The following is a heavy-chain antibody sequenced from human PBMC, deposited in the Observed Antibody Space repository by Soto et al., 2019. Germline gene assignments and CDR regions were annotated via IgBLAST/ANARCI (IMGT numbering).Heavy chain of an antibody. D-gene: IGHD6-25*01. Sequence: PGGSLRLSCAASGFTFNNAWMNWVRQAPGKGLEWVGRIKSKTDGVPTDYAASVKGRFTISRDDSKNTLYLQMNSLKTEDTAVYFCTTDPGPYSSAYWGQGTLVTVSS. CDR2: IKSKTDGVPT. J-gene: IGHJ4*02. CDR3: TTDPGPYSSAY. CDR1: GFTFNNAW. V-gene: IGHV3-15*07.